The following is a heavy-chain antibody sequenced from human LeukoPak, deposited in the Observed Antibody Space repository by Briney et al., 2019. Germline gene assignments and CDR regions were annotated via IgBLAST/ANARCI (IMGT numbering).Heavy chain of an antibody. V-gene: IGHV4-59*01. J-gene: IGHJ4*02. CDR1: GGSISSYY. CDR2: IYDSGST. D-gene: IGHD3-22*01. Sequence: SETLSLTCTVSGGSISSYYWSWIRQPPGKGLEWIGNIYDSGSTNYNPSLKSRVTISLDTSKNQCSLKLSSVTAADTAVYYCARQSISGSSLSYFDYWGQGTLVNVSS. CDR3: ARQSISGSSLSYFDY.